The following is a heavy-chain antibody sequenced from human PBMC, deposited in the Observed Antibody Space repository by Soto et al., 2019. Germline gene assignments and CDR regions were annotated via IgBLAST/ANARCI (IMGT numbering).Heavy chain of an antibody. D-gene: IGHD2-2*01. Sequence: GGSLRLSCAASGFTFSNAWMNWVCQAPGKGLEWVGRIKSKTDGGTTDYAAPVKGRFTISRDDSKNTLYLQMNSLKTEDTAVYYCTTDRFGGRGYCSSTSCFTYGMDVWGQGTTVTVSS. CDR3: TTDRFGGRGYCSSTSCFTYGMDV. CDR2: IKSKTDGGTT. CDR1: GFTFSNAW. V-gene: IGHV3-15*07. J-gene: IGHJ6*02.